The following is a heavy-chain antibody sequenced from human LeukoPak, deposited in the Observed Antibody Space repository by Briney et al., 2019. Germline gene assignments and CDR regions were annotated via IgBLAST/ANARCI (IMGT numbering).Heavy chain of an antibody. Sequence: LGESLKISCKGSGYSFSNYWIGWVRQMPGKGLEWMGLVYPGDSDTRYSPSFQGQVTISADKSITTAYLQWSSLKASDTAIYYCVRPDSTGYYSVWGQGTLVTVSS. D-gene: IGHD3-22*01. V-gene: IGHV5-51*01. J-gene: IGHJ4*02. CDR3: VRPDSTGYYSV. CDR2: VYPGDSDT. CDR1: GYSFSNYW.